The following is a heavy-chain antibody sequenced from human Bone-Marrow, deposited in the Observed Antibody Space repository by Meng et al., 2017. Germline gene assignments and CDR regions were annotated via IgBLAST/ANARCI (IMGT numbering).Heavy chain of an antibody. J-gene: IGHJ4*02. D-gene: IGHD3-3*01. Sequence: SETLSLTCAVYGGSFSGYYWSWIRQPPGKGLEWIGEINHSGSTNYNPSLKSRVTISVDTSKNQFSLKLSAVTDADTTVYYCARGPAYDFWSGYQYYFDYWGQGTLVTVSS. CDR3: ARGPAYDFWSGYQYYFDY. CDR1: GGSFSGYY. V-gene: IGHV4-34*01. CDR2: INHSGST.